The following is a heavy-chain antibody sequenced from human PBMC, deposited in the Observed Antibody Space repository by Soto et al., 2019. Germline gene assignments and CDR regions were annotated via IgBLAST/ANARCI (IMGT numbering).Heavy chain of an antibody. D-gene: IGHD6-19*01. CDR2: ISSSSTI. CDR1: GFTFSSYS. V-gene: IGHV3-48*02. J-gene: IGHJ6*02. CDR3: AGGPGYSSGWGYYYYYGMDV. Sequence: TGGSLRLSCAASGFTFSSYSMNWVRQAPGKGLEWVSYISSSSTIYYADSVKGRFTISRDNAKNSLYLQMNSLRDEDTAVYYCAGGPGYSSGWGYYYYYGMDVWGQGTTVTVSS.